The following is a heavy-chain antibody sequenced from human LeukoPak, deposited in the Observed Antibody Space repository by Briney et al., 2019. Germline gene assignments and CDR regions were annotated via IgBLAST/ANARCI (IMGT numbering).Heavy chain of an antibody. Sequence: PSETLSLTCIVSSSSFNFYYWSWIRQPAGKGLEWIGRIHASGSTSYNPSLKSRLTMSIDTATTQFSLKLTSVTAADTAVYYCARMGGYNGYYFDYWGQGTLVTVSS. CDR1: SSSFNFYY. CDR3: ARMGGYNGYYFDY. J-gene: IGHJ4*02. V-gene: IGHV4-4*07. CDR2: IHASGST. D-gene: IGHD5-24*01.